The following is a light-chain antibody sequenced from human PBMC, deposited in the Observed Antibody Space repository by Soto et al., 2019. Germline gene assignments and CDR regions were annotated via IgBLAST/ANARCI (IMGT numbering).Light chain of an antibody. J-gene: IGLJ2*01. CDR2: EVS. V-gene: IGLV2-14*01. Sequence: QSVLTQPASVSGSPGQSITISCTGTSSDVGGYNYVSWYQQHPGKAPKLMIYEVSNRPSGVSNRFSGSKSDNMASLTISGLQAEDEADYYCSSYTSSTTLVVFGGGTKVTVL. CDR1: SSDVGGYNY. CDR3: SSYTSSTTLVV.